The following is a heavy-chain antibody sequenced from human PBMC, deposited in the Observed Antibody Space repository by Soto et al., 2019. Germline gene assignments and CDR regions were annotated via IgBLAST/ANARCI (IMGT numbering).Heavy chain of an antibody. J-gene: IGHJ4*02. CDR2: IYYSGST. V-gene: IGHV4-59*01. CDR3: ARDDGSGSTDY. D-gene: IGHD3-10*01. Sequence: SSETLSLTCTVSGGSISSYYWSWIRQPPGKGLEWIGYIYYSGSTNYNPSLKSRVTISVDTSKNQFSLKLSSVTAADTAVYYCARDDGSGSTDYWGQGTLVTVSS. CDR1: GGSISSYY.